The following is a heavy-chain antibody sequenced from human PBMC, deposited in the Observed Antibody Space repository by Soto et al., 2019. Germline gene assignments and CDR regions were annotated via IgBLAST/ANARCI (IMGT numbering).Heavy chain of an antibody. D-gene: IGHD2-2*01. CDR2: INHSGST. J-gene: IGHJ4*02. Sequence: TSETLSLTCAVYGGSFSGYCWSWIRQPPGKGLEWIGEINHSGSTNYNPSLKSRVTISVDTSKNQFSLKLSSVTAADTAVYYCAREMGYCSSTSCSRVFDYWGQGTLVTVSS. V-gene: IGHV4-34*01. CDR3: AREMGYCSSTSCSRVFDY. CDR1: GGSFSGYC.